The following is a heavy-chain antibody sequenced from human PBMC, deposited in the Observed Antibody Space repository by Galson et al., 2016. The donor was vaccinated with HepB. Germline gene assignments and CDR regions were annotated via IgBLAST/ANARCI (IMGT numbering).Heavy chain of an antibody. Sequence: SLRLSCAASRFTFSNYAMSWVRPAPGKGLEWVSAISGSGGSPYYADSVKGRFTISRDNSKNTLYLQMNSLRVEDTALYYYAKDTRSGFYSRWFDPWGQGTLVTVSS. CDR1: RFTFSNYA. J-gene: IGHJ5*02. D-gene: IGHD3-3*01. CDR2: ISGSGGSP. V-gene: IGHV3-23*01. CDR3: AKDTRSGFYSRWFDP.